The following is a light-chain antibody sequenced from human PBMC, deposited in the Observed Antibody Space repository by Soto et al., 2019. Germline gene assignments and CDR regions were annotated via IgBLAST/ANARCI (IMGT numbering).Light chain of an antibody. Sequence: DIQMTQSPSSLSASVGDRVIMTCRASQSIASYLNWYQQKPGKAPKLLIYAASSLQSGVPSRFSGSGSGTDFTLTISSLQPEDFAIYYCQQSYSTPWTFGQGTKVDIK. V-gene: IGKV1-39*01. CDR3: QQSYSTPWT. CDR2: AAS. CDR1: QSIASY. J-gene: IGKJ1*01.